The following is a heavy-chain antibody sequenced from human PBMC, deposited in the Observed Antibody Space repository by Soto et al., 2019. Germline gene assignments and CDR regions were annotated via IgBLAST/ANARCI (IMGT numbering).Heavy chain of an antibody. Sequence: QVQLVQSGAEVKKPGASVKVSCKASGYTFTSYGISWVRQAPGQGLEWMGWISAYNGNTNYAQKLQGRVTMTTDTPPSTAYMELRSLRSADTAVYYCARDVADSGYPNFGYYYMDVWGKGPPVPFAS. CDR2: ISAYNGNT. V-gene: IGHV1-18*01. D-gene: IGHD5-12*01. CDR3: ARDVADSGYPNFGYYYMDV. CDR1: GYTFTSYG. J-gene: IGHJ6*03.